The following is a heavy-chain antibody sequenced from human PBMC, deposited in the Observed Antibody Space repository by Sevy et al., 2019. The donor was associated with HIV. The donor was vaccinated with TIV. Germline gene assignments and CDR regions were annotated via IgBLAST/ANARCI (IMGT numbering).Heavy chain of an antibody. Sequence: SETLSLTCTVSGGSISSGGYYWSWIRQHPGKGLEWIGYIYYSGSTYYNPSLKSLVTISVDTSKNQFSLKLSSVTAADTAVYYCARVGSGSGPRDYYYGMDVWGQGTTVTVSS. D-gene: IGHD3-10*01. CDR2: IYYSGST. V-gene: IGHV4-31*01. CDR3: ARVGSGSGPRDYYYGMDV. J-gene: IGHJ6*02. CDR1: GGSISSGGYY.